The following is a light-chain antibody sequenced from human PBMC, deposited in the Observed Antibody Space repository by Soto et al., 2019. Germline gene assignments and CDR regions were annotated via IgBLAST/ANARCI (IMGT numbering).Light chain of an antibody. V-gene: IGLV2-14*01. Sequence: QSVLTQPASVSGSPGQSITISCTGTSSDVGGYNYVSWYQQHPGKVPKLMIYEVSKRPSGVSSRFSGSKSGNTASLTISGLQAEDEADYYCSSYTSSSPLVFGGGTQLTVL. CDR3: SSYTSSSPLV. CDR2: EVS. J-gene: IGLJ3*02. CDR1: SSDVGGYNY.